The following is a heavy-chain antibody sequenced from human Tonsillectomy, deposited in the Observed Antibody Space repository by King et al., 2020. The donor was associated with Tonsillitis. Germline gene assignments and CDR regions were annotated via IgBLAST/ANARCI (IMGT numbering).Heavy chain of an antibody. CDR3: ARETETRRWYVVAEYFQH. J-gene: IGHJ1*01. CDR2: ISGSGDST. D-gene: IGHD6-13*01. Sequence: VQLVESGGGLVQPGGCLRLSCAASGFTFGTYAMSWVRQAPGKGLEWVSGISGSGDSTYYADSVKGRFTMYRDTSKNTLYLQMNILKAGDTAVYCCARETETRRWYVVAEYFQHWREDTLVTVSS. V-gene: IGHV3-23*04. CDR1: GFTFGTYA.